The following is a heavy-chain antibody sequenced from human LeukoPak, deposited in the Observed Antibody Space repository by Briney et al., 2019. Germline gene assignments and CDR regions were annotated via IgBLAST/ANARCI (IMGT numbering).Heavy chain of an antibody. CDR1: GFTFSSYA. CDR3: AKDRPNYYDSSGHYYRRNGDY. CDR2: ITSSGGST. J-gene: IGHJ4*02. Sequence: PGGSLRLSCAASGFTFSSYAMSWVRQAPGKGPEWVSSITSSGGSTYYAGSVKGQFTISRGNSKNTVYLQMNSLRAEDTAVYYRAKDRPNYYDSSGHYYRRNGDYWGQGTLVTVSS. D-gene: IGHD3-22*01. V-gene: IGHV3-23*01.